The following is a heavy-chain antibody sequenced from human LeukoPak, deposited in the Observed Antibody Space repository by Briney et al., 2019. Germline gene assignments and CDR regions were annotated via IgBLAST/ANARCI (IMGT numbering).Heavy chain of an antibody. Sequence: GGSLRLSCAASGFTVSSNYMSWVRQAPGKGLEWVSVIYSGGSTYYADSVKGRFTISRDNSKNTLYLQMNSLRAEDTAVYYCAKDFRVVVPAPIWFDPWGQGTLVTVSS. J-gene: IGHJ5*02. V-gene: IGHV3-53*05. CDR2: IYSGGST. CDR3: AKDFRVVVPAPIWFDP. CDR1: GFTVSSNY. D-gene: IGHD2-2*01.